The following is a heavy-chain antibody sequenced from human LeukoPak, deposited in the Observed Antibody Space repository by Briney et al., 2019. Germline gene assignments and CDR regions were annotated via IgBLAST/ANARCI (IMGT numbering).Heavy chain of an antibody. CDR3: TRVGLGVILGDAFDP. V-gene: IGHV3-30*04. CDR2: ISHDGPVR. J-gene: IGHJ3*01. CDR1: TIGCRGYA. Sequence: GGSLTLSCVASTIGCRGYAMHGVRRAPGKGLEWVGSISHDGPVRYANSARGRFIISRDDSKSTLFLQMNSLRVEDTAMYYCTRVGLGVILGDAFDPWGQGTMDTVSS. D-gene: IGHD3-3*01.